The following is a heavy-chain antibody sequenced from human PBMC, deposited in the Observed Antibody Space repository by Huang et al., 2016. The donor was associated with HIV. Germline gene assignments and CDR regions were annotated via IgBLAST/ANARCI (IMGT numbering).Heavy chain of an antibody. J-gene: IGHJ4*02. D-gene: IGHD6-19*01. Sequence: QVQLVQSGPEVKKPGASVKVSCQTSGYSFSNYDINWVRQAHGQGLQWMGWLNPNSGKTAYGQNFQGRVTLTRSTSTGAAYMVLNSLTSQDTAVYYCARLTSGWYQDYWGQGTLVTVSS. CDR3: ARLTSGWYQDY. CDR2: LNPNSGKT. V-gene: IGHV1-8*01. CDR1: GYSFSNYD.